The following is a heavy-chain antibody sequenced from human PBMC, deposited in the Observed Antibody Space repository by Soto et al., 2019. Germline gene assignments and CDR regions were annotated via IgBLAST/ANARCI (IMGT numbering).Heavy chain of an antibody. Sequence: QVQLVQAGAEVKKPGSSVKVSCKASGGTFSSYAISWVRQAPGQGLEWMGGIIPIFGTANYAQKFKGRVTITADESTRTAEMELSSLRSEDTAVYYCARDWEEMATIGPFDYLGQGTLVTVSS. V-gene: IGHV1-69*01. CDR2: IIPIFGTA. D-gene: IGHD5-12*01. CDR3: ARDWEEMATIGPFDY. CDR1: GGTFSSYA. J-gene: IGHJ4*02.